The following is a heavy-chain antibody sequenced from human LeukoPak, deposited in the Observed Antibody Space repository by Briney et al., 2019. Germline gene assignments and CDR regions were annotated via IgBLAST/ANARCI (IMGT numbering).Heavy chain of an antibody. CDR1: GFTFSNYL. Sequence: GGSLRLSCVGSGFTFSNYLMNWVRQAPGKGLEWVSLISSTGGTIYYADSVKGRFTVSRDNAKNSLYLQMNSLRAEDTALYYCAKAGGPIAAAGQVDYWGQGTLVTVSS. J-gene: IGHJ4*02. V-gene: IGHV3-48*04. CDR3: AKAGGPIAAAGQVDY. D-gene: IGHD6-13*01. CDR2: ISSTGGTI.